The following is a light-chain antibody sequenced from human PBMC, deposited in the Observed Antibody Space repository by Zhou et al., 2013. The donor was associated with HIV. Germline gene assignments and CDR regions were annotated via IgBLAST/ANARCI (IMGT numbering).Light chain of an antibody. CDR3: QQYAYSPRT. Sequence: VLTQSPGTLSVSPGERATLSCRASQIISNSYLAWYQQKPGQAPRLLIYGASSRASGISDRFSGSGSGTDFTLTISRPQTEDFAVYYCQQYAYSPRTFGPGTKVDFK. J-gene: IGKJ3*01. CDR1: QIISNSY. V-gene: IGKV3-20*01. CDR2: GAS.